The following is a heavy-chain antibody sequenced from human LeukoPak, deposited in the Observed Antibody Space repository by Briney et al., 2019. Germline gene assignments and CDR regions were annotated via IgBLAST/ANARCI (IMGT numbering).Heavy chain of an antibody. V-gene: IGHV1-69*13. J-gene: IGHJ6*02. D-gene: IGHD2-2*01. CDR2: IIPIFGTA. CDR3: ARPRYCSSTSCYLYGMDV. CDR1: GGTFSSYA. Sequence: VASVKVSCKASGGTFSSYALSWVRQAPGQGLEWMGGIIPIFGTANYAQKFQGRVTITADESTSTAYMELSSLRSEDTAVYYCARPRYCSSTSCYLYGMDVWGQGTTVTVSS.